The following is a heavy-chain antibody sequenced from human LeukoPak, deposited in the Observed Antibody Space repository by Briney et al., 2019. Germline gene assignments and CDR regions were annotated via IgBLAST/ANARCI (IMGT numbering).Heavy chain of an antibody. CDR3: AKQYYYDSSGYWVFDY. J-gene: IGHJ4*02. V-gene: IGHV3-30*02. Sequence: TGGSLRLSCAASGFTFSSYGMHWVRQAPGKGLEWVAFIRYDGSNKYYADSVKGRFTISRDNSKNTLYLQMNSLRAEDTAVYYCAKQYYYDSSGYWVFDYWGQGTLVTVSS. CDR1: GFTFSSYG. CDR2: IRYDGSNK. D-gene: IGHD3-22*01.